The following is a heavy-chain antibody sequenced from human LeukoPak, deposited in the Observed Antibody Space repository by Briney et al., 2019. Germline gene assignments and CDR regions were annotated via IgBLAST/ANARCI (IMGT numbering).Heavy chain of an antibody. D-gene: IGHD6-13*01. Sequence: SETLSLTCTVSGGSISSYYWSWIRQPPGKGLEWIGYIYYSGSTNYNPSLKSRVTISVDTSKNQFSLKLSSVTAADTAVYYCARVSLYSSSWYEDYWGQGTLVTVSS. CDR1: GGSISSYY. CDR3: ARVSLYSSSWYEDY. J-gene: IGHJ4*02. V-gene: IGHV4-59*01. CDR2: IYYSGST.